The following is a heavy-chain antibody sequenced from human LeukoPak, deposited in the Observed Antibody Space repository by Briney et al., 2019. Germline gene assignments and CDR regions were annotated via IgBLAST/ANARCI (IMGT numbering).Heavy chain of an antibody. Sequence: PGRSLRLSCAASGFVFSTYGMHWVRQAPGKGLEWVAFIWNDGNNKYYPDSVKGRSTISRDNSKNTLYLQMNSLRAEDTAVYFCGKAIGYSSSAVDFRGQGTLVTVSS. CDR3: GKAIGYSSSAVDF. J-gene: IGHJ4*02. CDR2: IWNDGNNK. D-gene: IGHD6-6*01. CDR1: GFVFSTYG. V-gene: IGHV3-33*06.